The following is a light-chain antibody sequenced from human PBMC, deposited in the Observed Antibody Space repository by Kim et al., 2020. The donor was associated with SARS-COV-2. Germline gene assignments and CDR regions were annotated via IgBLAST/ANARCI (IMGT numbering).Light chain of an antibody. CDR3: QTWGTGIGV. CDR2: LNSDGSH. CDR1: SGHSSYA. V-gene: IGLV4-69*01. J-gene: IGLJ3*02. Sequence: ASVKLTCTLSSGHSSYAIAWHQQQPEKGPRYLMKLNSDGSHTKGDGIPDRFSGSSSGAERYLTISSLQSEDEADYYCQTWGTGIGVFGGGTKLTVL.